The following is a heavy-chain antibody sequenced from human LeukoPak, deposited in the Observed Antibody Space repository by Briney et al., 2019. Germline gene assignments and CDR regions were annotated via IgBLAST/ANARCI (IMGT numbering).Heavy chain of an antibody. Sequence: GESLKISCKGSGYSFTTYWIGWVRQMPGKGLEYMGIIYPGDSDTRYSPSFQGQVTISADKSISTAYLQWSSLNTTDTAIYYCARYTDLYYFDYWGQGTLVTVSS. CDR1: GYSFTTYW. V-gene: IGHV5-51*01. D-gene: IGHD1-1*01. CDR3: ARYTDLYYFDY. J-gene: IGHJ4*02. CDR2: IYPGDSDT.